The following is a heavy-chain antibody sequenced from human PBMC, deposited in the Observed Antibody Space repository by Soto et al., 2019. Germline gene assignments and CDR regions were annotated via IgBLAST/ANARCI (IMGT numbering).Heavy chain of an antibody. J-gene: IGHJ6*02. CDR3: ARDSPLLWFGELLRYYYYYYGMDV. V-gene: IGHV3-48*02. Sequence: GGSLRLSCAASGFTFSSYSMNWVRQAPGKGLEWVSYISSSSSTIYYADSVKGRFTISRDNAKNSLYLQMNSLRDEDTAVYYCARDSPLLWFGELLRYYYYYYGMDVWGQGTTVTVSS. D-gene: IGHD3-10*01. CDR2: ISSSSSTI. CDR1: GFTFSSYS.